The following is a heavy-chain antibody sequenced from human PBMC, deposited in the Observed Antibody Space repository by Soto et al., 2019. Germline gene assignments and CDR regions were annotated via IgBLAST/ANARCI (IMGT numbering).Heavy chain of an antibody. CDR2: ISSSSSTI. CDR1: GFTFSSYS. D-gene: IGHD6-19*01. Sequence: GGSLRLSCAASGFTFSSYSMNWVRQAPGKGLEWVSYISSSSSTIYYADSVKGRFTISRDNAKNSLYLQMNSLRAEDTAVYYCARGYSSGWYVNGFDYWGQGTLVTVSS. CDR3: ARGYSSGWYVNGFDY. J-gene: IGHJ4*02. V-gene: IGHV3-48*01.